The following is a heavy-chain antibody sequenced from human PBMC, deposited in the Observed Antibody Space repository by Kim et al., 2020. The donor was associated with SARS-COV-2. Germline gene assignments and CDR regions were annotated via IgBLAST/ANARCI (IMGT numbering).Heavy chain of an antibody. D-gene: IGHD1-26*01. CDR2: IKEDGSEK. CDR1: GFTFSRYW. CDR3: ARDVGAAD. Sequence: GGSLRLSCAASGFTFSRYWMSWVRQAPGKGLEWVANIKEDGSEKYYVDSVKGRFTISRDNAKNSLYLQMNSLRAEDTAVYYCARDVGAADWGQGTLVTVS. J-gene: IGHJ4*02. V-gene: IGHV3-7*01.